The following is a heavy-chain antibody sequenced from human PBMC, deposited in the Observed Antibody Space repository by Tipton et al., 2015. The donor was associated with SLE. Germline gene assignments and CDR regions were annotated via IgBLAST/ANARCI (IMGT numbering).Heavy chain of an antibody. D-gene: IGHD3-3*01. V-gene: IGHV4-34*01. CDR2: INHSGST. CDR1: GGSFSGYY. CDR3: AREAGYDFWSGYHDAFDI. J-gene: IGHJ3*02. Sequence: TLSLTCAVYGGSFSGYYWSWIRQPPGKGLEWIGEINHSGSTNYNPSLKSRVTISVDTSKNQFSLKLSSVTAADTAVYYCAREAGYDFWSGYHDAFDIWGQGTMVTVSS.